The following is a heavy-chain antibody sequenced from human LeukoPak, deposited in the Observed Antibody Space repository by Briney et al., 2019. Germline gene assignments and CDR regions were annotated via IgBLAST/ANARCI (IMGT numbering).Heavy chain of an antibody. CDR1: GITLSNYG. J-gene: IGHJ4*02. V-gene: IGHV3-23*01. D-gene: IGHD1-26*01. CDR3: ARGENYFDY. Sequence: PGGSLRLSCAVSGITLSNYGMSWVRQAPGKGLEWVAGISGSGGSTNYADSVKGRFTISRDNTKNSLYLQMNSLRAEDTAVYYCARGENYFDYWGQGTLVTVSS. CDR2: ISGSGGST.